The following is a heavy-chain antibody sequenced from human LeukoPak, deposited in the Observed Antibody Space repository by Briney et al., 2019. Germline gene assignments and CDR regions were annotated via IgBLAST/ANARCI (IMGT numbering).Heavy chain of an antibody. J-gene: IGHJ4*02. Sequence: PSETLSLTCTVSGGSISSYYWSWIRQPPGKGLEWIGSIYYSGSTYYNPSLKSRVTISVDTSKNQFSLKLSSVTAADTAVYYCARLSGGPPRPPSTFDYWGQGTLVTVSS. D-gene: IGHD2-15*01. V-gene: IGHV4-39*01. CDR2: IYYSGST. CDR1: GGSISSYY. CDR3: ARLSGGPPRPPSTFDY.